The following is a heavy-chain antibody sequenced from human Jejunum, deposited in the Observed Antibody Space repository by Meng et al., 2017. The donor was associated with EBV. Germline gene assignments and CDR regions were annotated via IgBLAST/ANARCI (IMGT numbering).Heavy chain of an antibody. CDR1: GLTFSSYG. D-gene: IGHD6-19*01. CDR3: ARDGSGWYPGDY. Sequence: VQLEESGGGLVQPGGSLRLSCTASGLTFSSYGMHWVRQAPGKGLEWVALISPDGNNKYYADSVKGRFTISRDNSKNTLYVQINSLRTEDTAVYYCARDGSGWYPGDYWGQGTLVTVSS. V-gene: IGHV3-30*03. CDR2: ISPDGNNK. J-gene: IGHJ4*02.